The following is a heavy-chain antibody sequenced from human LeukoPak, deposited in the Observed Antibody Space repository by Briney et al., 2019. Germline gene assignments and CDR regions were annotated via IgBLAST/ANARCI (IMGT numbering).Heavy chain of an antibody. J-gene: IGHJ4*02. D-gene: IGHD3-22*01. CDR1: GFTFRGCW. Sequence: GGSLRLSCGVSGFTFRGCWMHWVRQAPGKGLVWVSRIYSDATYYADSVKGRFTISRDNAKNTLYLQVNSLRAEDTAVYYCARESYDSSGYYYGGGFDYWGQGTLVTVSS. CDR2: IYSDAT. V-gene: IGHV3-74*01. CDR3: ARESYDSSGYYYGGGFDY.